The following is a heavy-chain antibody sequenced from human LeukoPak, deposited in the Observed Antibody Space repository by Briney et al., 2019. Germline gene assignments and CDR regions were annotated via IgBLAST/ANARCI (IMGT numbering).Heavy chain of an antibody. Sequence: GESLKISCQGSGYSFTNYWIGWVRQMPGKGLEWMGIIYPGDSDTRYSPSFQGQVSISADKSISTAYLQWSSLKASDTAMYYCARMLAATGSGSDYWGQGTLVTVSS. D-gene: IGHD6-13*01. J-gene: IGHJ4*02. CDR3: ARMLAATGSGSDY. V-gene: IGHV5-51*01. CDR2: IYPGDSDT. CDR1: GYSFTNYW.